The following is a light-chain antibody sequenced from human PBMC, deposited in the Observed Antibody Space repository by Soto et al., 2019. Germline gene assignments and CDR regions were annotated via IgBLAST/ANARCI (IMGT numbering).Light chain of an antibody. J-gene: IGKJ1*01. V-gene: IGKV2-28*01. Sequence: DIVMTQSPLSLPVTPGEPASISCRSSQSLLHSNGYNYLDWYLQKPGQSPQLLISLGSNRASGVPDRFSGSGSGTDFTLTISRVEAEDVGVYYCMQALQTPRTFGQGTKVEIK. CDR3: MQALQTPRT. CDR1: QSLLHSNGYNY. CDR2: LGS.